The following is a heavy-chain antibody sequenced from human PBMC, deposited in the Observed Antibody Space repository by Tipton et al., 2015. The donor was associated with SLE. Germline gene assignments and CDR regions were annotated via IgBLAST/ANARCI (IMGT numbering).Heavy chain of an antibody. CDR2: LDYSGST. Sequence: TLSLTCTVSGGSISSSSYYWGWIRQPPGKGLEWIGSLDYSGSTYYNPSLKSRINISVDTSKNQFSLKLSSVTAADTAVYYCARAVGDTSGYLDYWGLGTLVTVSS. CDR3: ARAVGDTSGYLDY. J-gene: IGHJ4*02. V-gene: IGHV4-39*07. CDR1: GGSISSSSYY. D-gene: IGHD3-22*01.